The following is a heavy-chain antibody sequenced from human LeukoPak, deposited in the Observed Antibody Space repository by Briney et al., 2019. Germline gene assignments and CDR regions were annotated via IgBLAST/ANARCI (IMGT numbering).Heavy chain of an antibody. V-gene: IGHV4-61*02. Sequence: PSQTLSLTCTVSGGSISSGSYYWSWIRQPAGKGLEWIGRIYTSGSTNYNPSLKSRVTISVDTSKNQFSLKLSSVTAADTAVYFCVRHEEEDGYNAKPFDFWGQGTLVTVSS. CDR3: VRHEEEDGYNAKPFDF. CDR1: GGSISSGSYY. J-gene: IGHJ4*02. D-gene: IGHD5-24*01. CDR2: IYTSGST.